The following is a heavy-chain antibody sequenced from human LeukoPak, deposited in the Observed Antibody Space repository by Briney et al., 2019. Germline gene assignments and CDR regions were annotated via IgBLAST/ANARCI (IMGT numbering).Heavy chain of an antibody. Sequence: GGSLRLSCAASGFTFSSYAMHWVRQAPGKGLEWVSSISSSSSYIYYADSVKGRFTISRDNAKNSLYLQMNSLRAEDTAVYYCAREKAAAATPYYYYGMDVWGKGTTVTVSS. CDR2: ISSSSSYI. J-gene: IGHJ6*04. V-gene: IGHV3-21*01. D-gene: IGHD6-13*01. CDR1: GFTFSSYA. CDR3: AREKAAAATPYYYYGMDV.